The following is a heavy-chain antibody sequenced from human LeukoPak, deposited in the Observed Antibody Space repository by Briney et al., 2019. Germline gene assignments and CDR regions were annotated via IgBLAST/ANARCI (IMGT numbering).Heavy chain of an antibody. D-gene: IGHD4-11*01. CDR1: GFTLTSYG. CDR2: ISGSGGRT. CDR3: VRKVVTTRSWFDP. Sequence: GGSLRLPCAASGFTLTSYGMGWVRQAPGKGLEWVSLISGSGGRTFYADSVKGRFTISSDASKNTLYLQMNSLRVEDTAVYYCVRKVVTTRSWFDPWGQGTLVTVSS. J-gene: IGHJ5*02. V-gene: IGHV3-23*01.